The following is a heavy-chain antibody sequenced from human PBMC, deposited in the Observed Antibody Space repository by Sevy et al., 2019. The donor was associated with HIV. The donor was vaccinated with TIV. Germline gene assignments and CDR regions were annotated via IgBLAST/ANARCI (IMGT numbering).Heavy chain of an antibody. CDR1: GFTFTIYA. CDR3: AKDRNQWGRSCDY. D-gene: IGHD6-13*01. J-gene: IGHJ4*02. CDR2: ISGSGAST. Sequence: GGSLRLSCAASGFTFTIYAMTWVRQAPGRGLEWVSVISGSGASTYYTDSVTGRFTISRDNSKNTLYLQMNSLRAEDTAIYYCAKDRNQWGRSCDYWGQGTLVTVSS. V-gene: IGHV3-23*01.